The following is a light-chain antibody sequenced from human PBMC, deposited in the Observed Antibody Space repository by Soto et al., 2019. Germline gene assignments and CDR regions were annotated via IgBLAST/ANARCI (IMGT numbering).Light chain of an antibody. CDR3: SSYTSSSTYV. CDR2: DVT. Sequence: QSALTQPASVSGSPGQSITISCTGTSSDVGGYNYVSWYQQRPGKAPKLMIYDVTSRPSGVSNRFSGSKSGNTASLTISGLQAEDEADYYCSSYTSSSTYVFGTGTKVTVL. CDR1: SSDVGGYNY. J-gene: IGLJ1*01. V-gene: IGLV2-14*01.